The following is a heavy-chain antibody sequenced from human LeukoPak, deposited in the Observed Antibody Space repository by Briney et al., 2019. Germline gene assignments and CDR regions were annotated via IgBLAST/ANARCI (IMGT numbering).Heavy chain of an antibody. J-gene: IGHJ4*02. CDR1: GYSISSGYY. CDR3: ARRGYGDYLDY. D-gene: IGHD4-17*01. CDR2: IYHSGST. V-gene: IGHV4-38-2*01. Sequence: PSETLSLTCAVSGYSISSGYYWGWIRQPPGKGLEWIGSIYHSGSTYYNPSLKGRVTISVDTSKNQFSLKLSSVTAADTAVYYCARRGYGDYLDYWGQGTLVTVSS.